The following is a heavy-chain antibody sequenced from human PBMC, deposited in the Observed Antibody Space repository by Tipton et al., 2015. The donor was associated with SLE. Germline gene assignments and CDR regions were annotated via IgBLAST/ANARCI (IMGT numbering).Heavy chain of an antibody. J-gene: IGHJ4*01. CDR2: ISGSGGST. CDR3: ARDLTGDLDY. CDR1: GFTFSRYA. D-gene: IGHD1-20*01. V-gene: IGHV3-23*01. Sequence: SLRLSCAASGFTFSRYAMSWVRQAPGKGLEWVSAISGSGGSTYYADSVKGRFTISRDNSKNTLYLQMDSLRAEDTAVYYCARDLTGDLDYWGHGTLVTVSS.